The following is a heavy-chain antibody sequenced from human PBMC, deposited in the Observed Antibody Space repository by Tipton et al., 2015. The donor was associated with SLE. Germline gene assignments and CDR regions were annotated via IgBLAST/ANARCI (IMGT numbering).Heavy chain of an antibody. V-gene: IGHV4-38-2*01. D-gene: IGHD4-17*01. CDR1: GYSISSGYY. Sequence: TLSLTCAVSGYSISSGYYWGWIRQPPGKGLEWIGSIYHSGSTYYNPSLKSRVTISVDTSKNQFSLKLSSVTAADTAVYYCATGMTTVTTSWGQGTLVTVSS. J-gene: IGHJ4*02. CDR3: ATGMTTVTTS. CDR2: IYHSGST.